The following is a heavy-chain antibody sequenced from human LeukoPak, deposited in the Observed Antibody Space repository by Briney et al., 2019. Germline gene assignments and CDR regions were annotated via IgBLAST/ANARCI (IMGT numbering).Heavy chain of an antibody. Sequence: SETLSLTCTVSGGSISSYYWSWIRQPPGKGLEWIGYIYYSGSTNYNPSLKSRVTISVDTSKNQFSLKLSSVTAADTAVYYCARERGPYCSGGSCYLGHWVDPWGQGTLVTVSS. D-gene: IGHD2-15*01. CDR1: GGSISSYY. CDR2: IYYSGST. J-gene: IGHJ5*02. CDR3: ARERGPYCSGGSCYLGHWVDP. V-gene: IGHV4-59*01.